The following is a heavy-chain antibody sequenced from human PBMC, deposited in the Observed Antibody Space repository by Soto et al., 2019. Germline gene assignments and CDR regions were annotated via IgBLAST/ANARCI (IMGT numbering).Heavy chain of an antibody. CDR1: GGSISDYY. Sequence: QVQLQESGPGLVKPSETLSLTCTVSGGSISDYYWSWFRQAPGKGLDWIGYVYYSGSTNYNPSLQRRVPISVDTSKNQFSLTLRYVTAADTAVYYCARQAIDWGQGTLVTVSS. J-gene: IGHJ4*02. V-gene: IGHV4-59*08. CDR3: ARQAID. CDR2: VYYSGST.